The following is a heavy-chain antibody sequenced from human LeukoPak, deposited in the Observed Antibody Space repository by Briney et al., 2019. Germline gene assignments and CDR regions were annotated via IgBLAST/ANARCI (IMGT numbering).Heavy chain of an antibody. V-gene: IGHV3-64*01. CDR1: GFSFNTYA. D-gene: IGHD5-24*01. J-gene: IGHJ4*02. CDR2: INYNGDNT. Sequence: PGGSLRLSCAASGFSFNTYAMHWVRQAPGKGLEYVSAINYNGDNTYYANSVKGRFIISRDNSKKTLFLQMGSLRAEDTAVYYCARDSGGDAYNDYFDSWGQGTLVTVSS. CDR3: ARDSGGDAYNDYFDS.